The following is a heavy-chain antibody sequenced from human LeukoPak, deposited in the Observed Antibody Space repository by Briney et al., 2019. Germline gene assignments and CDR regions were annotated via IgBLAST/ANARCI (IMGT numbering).Heavy chain of an antibody. CDR1: GGSISSGGYS. CDR2: IYHSGST. D-gene: IGHD1-7*01. Sequence: SETLSLTCAVSGGSISSGGYSWSWIRQPPGKGLEWIGYIYHSGSTYYNPSLKSRVTISVDRSKNQFSLKLSSVTAADTAVYYCARGHNWNYPQYHFDYWGQGTLVTVSS. V-gene: IGHV4-30-2*01. CDR3: ARGHNWNYPQYHFDY. J-gene: IGHJ4*02.